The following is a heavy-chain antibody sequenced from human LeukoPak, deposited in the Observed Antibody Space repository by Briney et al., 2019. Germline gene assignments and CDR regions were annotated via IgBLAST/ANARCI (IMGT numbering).Heavy chain of an antibody. J-gene: IGHJ4*02. CDR2: ISGSGDET. D-gene: IGHD3/OR15-3a*01. CDR3: AKRGVVIRVILVGFHKEAYYFES. V-gene: IGHV3-23*01. Sequence: PGGSLRLSCAASGFTFTTYAMTWVRQAPGRGLEWVSAISGSGDETYYTDSVRGRFTISRDNPKNTLYLQMNSLRAEDTAVYFCAKRGVVIRVILVGFHKEAYYFESWGQGALVTVSS. CDR1: GFTFTTYA.